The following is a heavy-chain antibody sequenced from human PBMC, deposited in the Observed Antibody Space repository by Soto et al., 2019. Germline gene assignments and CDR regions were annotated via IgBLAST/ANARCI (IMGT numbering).Heavy chain of an antibody. CDR1: GGSISSGGYY. V-gene: IGHV4-31*03. CDR3: ARDPNGNYFDY. D-gene: IGHD4-17*01. CDR2: IYYTGST. Sequence: QVQLQESGPGLVKPSQTLSLTCTVSGGSISSGGYYWSWIRQHPGKGLEWLGYIYYTGSTYYNQSLKSRVTLPVDTPKNQFSLKLSSVTAADTAVYYCARDPNGNYFDYWGQGTLVTVSS. J-gene: IGHJ4*02.